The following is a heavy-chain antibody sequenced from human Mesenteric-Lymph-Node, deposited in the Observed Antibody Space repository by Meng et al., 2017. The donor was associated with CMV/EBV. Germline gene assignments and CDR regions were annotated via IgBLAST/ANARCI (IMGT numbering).Heavy chain of an antibody. CDR1: GAANRSSSW. Sequence: SGAANRSSSWWRGVRQAPGEGGEWIGESSHSGSTRYNQAVRRRVIISLDKSKNHFSLKLSSVTAADTAMYYCANTGDEWMWYFDLWGRGTLVTVSS. CDR3: ANTGDEWMWYFDL. CDR2: SSHSGST. V-gene: IGHV4-4*02. J-gene: IGHJ2*01. D-gene: IGHD7-27*01.